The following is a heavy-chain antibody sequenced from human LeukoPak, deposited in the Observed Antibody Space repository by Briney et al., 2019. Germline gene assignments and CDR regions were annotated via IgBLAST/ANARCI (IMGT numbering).Heavy chain of an antibody. CDR2: VYYTGST. Sequence: SETLSLTCTVSGGSTSSYFWSWIRQPPGKGLEWIGYVYYTGSTNYSPSLKTRVTISIDTSENQFSLKLSSVTAADTAVYYCAKQKGYSSGWSFDYWGKGTLVTVSS. CDR3: AKQKGYSSGWSFDY. CDR1: GGSTSSYF. D-gene: IGHD6-19*01. V-gene: IGHV4-59*08. J-gene: IGHJ4*02.